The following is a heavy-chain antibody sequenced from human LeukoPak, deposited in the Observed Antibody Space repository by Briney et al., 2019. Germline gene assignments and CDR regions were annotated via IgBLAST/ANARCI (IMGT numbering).Heavy chain of an antibody. CDR1: GGTFSSYA. CDR2: IIPIFGTA. Sequence: SVKVSCKASGGTFSSYAISWVRQAPGQGLEWMGGIIPIFGTANYAQKFQGRVTITTDESTSTAYMELSSLRSEDTAVFYCARDQYDSVWGSYRPYFDFWGQGTLVTVSS. D-gene: IGHD3-16*02. J-gene: IGHJ4*02. CDR3: ARDQYDSVWGSYRPYFDF. V-gene: IGHV1-69*05.